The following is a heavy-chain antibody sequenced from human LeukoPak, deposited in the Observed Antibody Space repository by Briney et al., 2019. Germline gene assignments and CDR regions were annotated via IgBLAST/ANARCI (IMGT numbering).Heavy chain of an antibody. J-gene: IGHJ4*02. D-gene: IGHD5-12*01. CDR1: GGTFSSYA. CDR3: VSSGYDELSFDY. V-gene: IGHV1-2*02. CDR2: INPNSGGT. Sequence: ASVKVSCKASGGTFSSYAISWVRQAPGQGLEWMGWINPNSGGTNYAQKFQGRVTMTRDTSISTAYMELSRLRSDDTAVYYCVSSGYDELSFDYWGQGTLVTVSS.